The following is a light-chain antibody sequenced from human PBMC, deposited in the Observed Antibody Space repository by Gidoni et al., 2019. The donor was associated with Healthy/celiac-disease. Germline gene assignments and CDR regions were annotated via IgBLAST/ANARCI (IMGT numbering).Light chain of an antibody. Sequence: SLAVSLGERATINCKSSQSVLYSSNNKNYLAWYQQKPGQPPKLLIYWASTRESGVPDRFSGSGSGTDFTLTISSLQAEDVAVYYCQQYYSTPPTFGPXTKVDIK. CDR2: WAS. J-gene: IGKJ3*01. CDR3: QQYYSTPPT. CDR1: QSVLYSSNNKNY. V-gene: IGKV4-1*01.